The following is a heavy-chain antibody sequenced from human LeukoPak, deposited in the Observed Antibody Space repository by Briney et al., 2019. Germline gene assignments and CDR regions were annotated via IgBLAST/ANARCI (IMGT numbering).Heavy chain of an antibody. CDR1: GYTFTSYD. Sequence: ASVKVSCKASGYTFTSYDMHWVRQAPGQGLEWMGIINPSGDSTSYAQKFQARVTMTRDTSTSTVYMELSSLRSEDTAVYYCASVLYCGADCYSGRYFFDYWGRGTLVTVSS. V-gene: IGHV1-46*01. J-gene: IGHJ4*02. CDR3: ASVLYCGADCYSGRYFFDY. CDR2: INPSGDST. D-gene: IGHD2-21*02.